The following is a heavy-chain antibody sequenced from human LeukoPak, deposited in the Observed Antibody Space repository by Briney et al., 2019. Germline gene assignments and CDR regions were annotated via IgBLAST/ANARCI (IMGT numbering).Heavy chain of an antibody. CDR3: ATDRDNSDWQKRFDS. D-gene: IGHD2-21*02. V-gene: IGHV3-7*01. CDR1: GYTFSTYW. J-gene: IGHJ4*02. Sequence: GGSLRLSCAASGYTFSTYWMNWYRQAPGKGLEWVGNINQDASEINYVDSVRGRFTISRDNAKNSLHLQMNSLRAEDTAIYYCATDRDNSDWQKRFDSWGQGTLVTVSS. CDR2: INQDASEI.